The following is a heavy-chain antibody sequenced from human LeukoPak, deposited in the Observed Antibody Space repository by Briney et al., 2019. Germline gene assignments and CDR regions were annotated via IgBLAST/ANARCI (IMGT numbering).Heavy chain of an antibody. CDR3: ARDRGVAGTDYFDY. V-gene: IGHV3-66*01. CDR1: GFTFSSYE. Sequence: QPGGSLRLSCAASGFTFSSYEMNWVRQAPGKGLEWVSVIYSGGSTYYADSVKGRFTISRDNSKNTLYLQMNSLRAEDTAVYYCARDRGVAGTDYFDYWGQGTLVTVSS. CDR2: IYSGGST. D-gene: IGHD2-15*01. J-gene: IGHJ4*02.